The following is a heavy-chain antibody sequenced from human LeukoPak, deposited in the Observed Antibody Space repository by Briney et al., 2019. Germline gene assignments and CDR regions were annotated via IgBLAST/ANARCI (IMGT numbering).Heavy chain of an antibody. CDR3: ARDRKIDAFDI. Sequence: ASVKVSCKASGYTFTSYGISWVRQAPGQGLEWMGWISAYNGNTNYAQKLQGRVTITTDESTSTACMELSSLRSEDTAVYYCARDRKIDAFDIWGQGTMVTVSS. J-gene: IGHJ3*02. CDR1: GYTFTSYG. V-gene: IGHV1-18*01. CDR2: ISAYNGNT.